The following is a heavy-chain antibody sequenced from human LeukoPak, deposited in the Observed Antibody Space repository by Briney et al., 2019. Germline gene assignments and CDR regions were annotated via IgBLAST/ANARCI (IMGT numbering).Heavy chain of an antibody. Sequence: SATLSLTCPVSGGSISSYYWSWIRQPPGKGLEWIGYIYYSGSTNYNPSLKSRVTISVDTSKNQFSLKLSSVTAADTAVYYCARRYSYGYYFDYWGQGTLVTVSS. CDR3: ARRYSYGYYFDY. CDR2: IYYSGST. D-gene: IGHD5-18*01. J-gene: IGHJ4*02. CDR1: GGSISSYY. V-gene: IGHV4-59*01.